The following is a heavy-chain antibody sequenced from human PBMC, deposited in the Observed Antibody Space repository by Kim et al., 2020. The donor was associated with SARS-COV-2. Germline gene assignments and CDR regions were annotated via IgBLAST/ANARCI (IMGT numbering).Heavy chain of an antibody. J-gene: IGHJ6*02. CDR1: GGSFSGYY. V-gene: IGHV4-34*01. CDR3: ARYGGDYASSSGGLY. CDR2: INHSGST. Sequence: SETLSLTCAVYGGSFSGYYWSWIRQPPGKGLEWIGEINHSGSTNYNPSLKSRVTISVDTSKNQFSLKLSSVTAADTAVYYCARYGGDYASSSGGLYWGQGTTVTVSS. D-gene: IGHD3-16*01.